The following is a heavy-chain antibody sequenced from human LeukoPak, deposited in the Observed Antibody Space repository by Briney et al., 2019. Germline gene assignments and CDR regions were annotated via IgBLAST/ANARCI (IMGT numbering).Heavy chain of an antibody. CDR3: ARGVPAAIPYYYYGMDV. J-gene: IGHJ6*02. V-gene: IGHV1-46*01. CDR2: INPSGGST. D-gene: IGHD2-2*01. CDR1: GYTFTSYY. Sequence: GASVKVSCKASGYTFTSYYMHWVRQAPGQGLEWMGIINPSGGSTSYAQKFQGRVTMTRGTSTSTVYMELSSLRSEDTAVYYCARGVPAAIPYYYYGMDVWGQGTTVTVSS.